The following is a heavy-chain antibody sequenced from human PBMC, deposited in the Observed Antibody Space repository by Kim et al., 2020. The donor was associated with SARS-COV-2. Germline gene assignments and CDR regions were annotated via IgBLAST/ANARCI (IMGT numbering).Heavy chain of an antibody. Sequence: SVKGRFTISRDNAKNSLYLQMNSLRAEDTALYYCAKGYCGGDCYYDAFDIWGQGTMVTVSS. D-gene: IGHD2-21*02. V-gene: IGHV3-9*01. CDR3: AKGYCGGDCYYDAFDI. J-gene: IGHJ3*02.